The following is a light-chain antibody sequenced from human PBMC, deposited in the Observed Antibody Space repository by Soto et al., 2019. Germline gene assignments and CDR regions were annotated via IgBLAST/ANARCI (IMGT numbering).Light chain of an antibody. Sequence: EIVLTQSPGTLSLSPGERATLSCRASQTISGTYLAWYQHKPGQAPRLLIYSSSSRAAGVSDRFSGSGSGTDFSLTISRLEPEDFAMYYCQQYGRSPTWTFGQGTKVDIK. CDR3: QQYGRSPTWT. CDR1: QTISGTY. J-gene: IGKJ1*01. V-gene: IGKV3-20*01. CDR2: SSS.